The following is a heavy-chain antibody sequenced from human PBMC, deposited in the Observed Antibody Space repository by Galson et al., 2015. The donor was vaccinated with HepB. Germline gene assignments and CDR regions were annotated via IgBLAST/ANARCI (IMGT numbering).Heavy chain of an antibody. D-gene: IGHD3-3*01. Sequence: SLRLSCAASGLSVSSNYMSWVRQAPGKGLEWVSAVYSGGSTYYADYVKDRFTISRDNSMNTLYLQMNSLKTEDKAVYYCSSGLRGEPCQPPYFDYWGQGTLVTVSS. J-gene: IGHJ4*02. CDR3: SSGLRGEPCQPPYFDY. CDR2: VYSGGST. CDR1: GLSVSSNY. V-gene: IGHV3-66*01.